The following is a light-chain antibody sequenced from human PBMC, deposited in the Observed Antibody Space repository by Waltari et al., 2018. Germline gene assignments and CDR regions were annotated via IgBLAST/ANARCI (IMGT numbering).Light chain of an antibody. CDR3: QTGGHGTWV. J-gene: IGLJ3*02. CDR2: VNSDGSH. Sequence: QLVLTQSPSASASLGASVKLTCTLSSGHRTNVVAWHQQQPEKGPRYLMKVNSDGSHSKGDDIPDRFSSSSSGAERYLTISSLQSEDEADYYCQTGGHGTWVFGGGTKLTVL. V-gene: IGLV4-69*01. CDR1: SGHRTNV.